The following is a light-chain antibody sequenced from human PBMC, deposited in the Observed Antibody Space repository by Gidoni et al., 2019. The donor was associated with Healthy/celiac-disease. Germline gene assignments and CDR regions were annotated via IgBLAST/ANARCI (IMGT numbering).Light chain of an antibody. V-gene: IGKV1-39*01. J-gene: IGKJ4*01. CDR3: QQSYSTLGLT. CDR1: QSISSY. CDR2: AAS. Sequence: DIKMTQLPSSLSAPVGDRVTITCRASQSISSYLNWYQQKPGKAPKLLIYAASSLQSGVPSRFSGSGSGTDFTLTISSLQPEDFATYYCQQSYSTLGLTFGGGTKVEIK.